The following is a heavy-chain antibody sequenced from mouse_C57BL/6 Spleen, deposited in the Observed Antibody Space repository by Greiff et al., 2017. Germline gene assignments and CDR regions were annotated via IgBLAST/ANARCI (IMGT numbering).Heavy chain of an antibody. D-gene: IGHD1-3*01. CDR3: TREDQWGAMDY. Sequence: VQLQQSGAELVRPGASVTLSCKASGYTFTDYEMHWVKQTPVHGLEWIGAIDPETGGTAYNQKFKGKAILTADKSSSTAYMELRSLTSEDSAVYYCTREDQWGAMDYWGQGTSVTVSS. CDR2: IDPETGGT. J-gene: IGHJ4*01. CDR1: GYTFTDYE. V-gene: IGHV1-15*01.